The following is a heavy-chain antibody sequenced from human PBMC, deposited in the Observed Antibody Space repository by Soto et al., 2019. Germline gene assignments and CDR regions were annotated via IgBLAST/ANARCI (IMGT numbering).Heavy chain of an antibody. CDR1: GGSFSTYA. J-gene: IGHJ6*02. CDR3: ARDKDRVELGGNNYYAMAV. Sequence: QVQLVQSGAEVKKPGSSVKVSCKAPGGSFSTYAISWVRQAPGQGLEWMGGIIPIFGKPDYGQKFQGRVTITADESTTPAYMELSNLRSEDTAVYYCARDKDRVELGGNNYYAMAVWGQGTTVTVSS. D-gene: IGHD2-15*01. V-gene: IGHV1-69*12. CDR2: IIPIFGKP.